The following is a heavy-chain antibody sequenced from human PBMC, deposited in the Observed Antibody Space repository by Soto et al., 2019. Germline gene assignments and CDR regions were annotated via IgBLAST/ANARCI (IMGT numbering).Heavy chain of an antibody. CDR1: GFTFSSYG. V-gene: IGHV3-33*01. J-gene: IGHJ4*02. CDR2: IWYDGSNK. Sequence: QAGGSLRLSCAASGFTFSSYGMHWVRQAPGKGLEWVAVIWYDGSNKYYADSVKGRFTISRDNSKNTLYLQMNSLRAEDTAVYYCASASMVPSFDYWGQGTLVTVSS. CDR3: ASASMVPSFDY. D-gene: IGHD3-10*01.